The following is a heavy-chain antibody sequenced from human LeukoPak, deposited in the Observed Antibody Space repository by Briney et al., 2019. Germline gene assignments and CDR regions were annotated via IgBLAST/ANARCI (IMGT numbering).Heavy chain of an antibody. CDR3: AKVFSIVGATTFDY. CDR1: GFTFSSYA. V-gene: IGHV3-23*01. D-gene: IGHD1-26*01. Sequence: GGSLRLSCAASGFTFSSYAMSRVRQAPGKGLEWVSAISGSGGSTYYADSVKGRFTISRDNSKNTLYLQMNSLRAEDTAVYYCAKVFSIVGATTFDYWGQGTLVTVSS. J-gene: IGHJ4*02. CDR2: ISGSGGST.